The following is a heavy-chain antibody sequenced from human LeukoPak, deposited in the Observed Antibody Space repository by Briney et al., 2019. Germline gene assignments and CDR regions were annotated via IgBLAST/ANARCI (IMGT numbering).Heavy chain of an antibody. J-gene: IGHJ4*02. CDR3: ARQSGSACFDY. D-gene: IGHD6-25*01. Sequence: GESLKISCKGSGYSFTTYWIGWVRQMPGKGLEWMGIVYPGDSDTRYSPSFQGQVTFSADKSITTAYLQWSSLKASDTAMYYCARQSGSACFDYWGQGTLVTVSS. V-gene: IGHV5-51*01. CDR2: VYPGDSDT. CDR1: GYSFTTYW.